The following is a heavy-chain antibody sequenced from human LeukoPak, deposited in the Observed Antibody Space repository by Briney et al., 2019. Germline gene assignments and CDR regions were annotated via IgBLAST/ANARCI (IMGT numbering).Heavy chain of an antibody. J-gene: IGHJ4*02. CDR1: GFTFSDYY. V-gene: IGHV3-11*01. Sequence: GGSLRLTCAASGFTFSDYYRSWIRQAPGKGLEWVSYISSSGSTIYYADSVKGRFTISRDNAKNSLYLQMNSLRAEDTAVYYCARVDTAMVMGYWGQGTLVTVSS. D-gene: IGHD5-18*01. CDR2: ISSSGSTI. CDR3: ARVDTAMVMGY.